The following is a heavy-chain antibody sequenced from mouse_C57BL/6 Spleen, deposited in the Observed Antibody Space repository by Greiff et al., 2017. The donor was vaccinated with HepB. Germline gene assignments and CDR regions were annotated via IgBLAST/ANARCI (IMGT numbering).Heavy chain of an antibody. CDR3: ARKEGDGYYVAY. J-gene: IGHJ3*01. V-gene: IGHV1-69*01. D-gene: IGHD2-3*01. CDR2: IDPSDSYT. Sequence: QVQLQQPGAELVMPGASVKLSCKASGYTFTSYWMHWVKQRPGQGLEWIGEIDPSDSYTNYNQKFKGKSTLTVDKSSSTAYMQLSSLTSEDSAVYYCARKEGDGYYVAYWGQGTLVTVSA. CDR1: GYTFTSYW.